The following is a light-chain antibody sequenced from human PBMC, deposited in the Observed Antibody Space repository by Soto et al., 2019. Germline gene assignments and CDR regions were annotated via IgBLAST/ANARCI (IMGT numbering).Light chain of an antibody. J-gene: IGLJ1*01. CDR1: SSDVGGYNY. Sequence: QSVLPQPRSVSGSPGQSVTISCTGTSSDVGGYNYVSWYQQHPGTAPKLIIFGVSKRPSGVPDRFSGSKSGNTASLSISGLQAEDEADYYCSSYAGTYSYVLGTGTKVTVL. V-gene: IGLV2-11*01. CDR2: GVS. CDR3: SSYAGTYSYV.